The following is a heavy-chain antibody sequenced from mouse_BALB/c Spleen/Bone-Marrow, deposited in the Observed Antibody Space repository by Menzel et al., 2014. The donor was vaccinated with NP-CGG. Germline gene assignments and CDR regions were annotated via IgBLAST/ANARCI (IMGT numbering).Heavy chain of an antibody. V-gene: IGHV1-84*02. Sequence: QVQLQQSGPELVEPGASVKISCKASGYTFTDYYINWVKQKPGQGLEWIGWICPGSGNTKFNERFKGKATLTVDTSSSTAYMQLSSLTSEDTAVYFCARILYWYFDVWGAGTTVTVSS. CDR3: ARILYWYFDV. CDR1: GYTFTDYY. J-gene: IGHJ1*01. CDR2: ICPGSGNT.